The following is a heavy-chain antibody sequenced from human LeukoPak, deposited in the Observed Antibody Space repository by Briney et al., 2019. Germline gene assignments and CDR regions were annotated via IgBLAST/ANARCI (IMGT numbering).Heavy chain of an antibody. CDR2: IYYRGNT. D-gene: IGHD3-16*01. Sequence: KPSETLSLTCTVSGGSISSSSHYWVWIRQPPGKGLAWIGSIYYRGNTYYNPSLKSRVTISVDTSKNQFSLKLSSVTAADTAVYYCASPSPRFGEGTVVAFDIWGQGTMVTVSS. CDR1: GGSISSSSHY. J-gene: IGHJ3*02. CDR3: ASPSPRFGEGTVVAFDI. V-gene: IGHV4-39*07.